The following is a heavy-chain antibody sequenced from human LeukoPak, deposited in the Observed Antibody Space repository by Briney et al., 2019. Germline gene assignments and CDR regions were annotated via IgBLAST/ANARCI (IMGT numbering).Heavy chain of an antibody. Sequence: GGSLRLSCAGSGFTFSSYWMSWVRQAPGKGLEWVANIKQDGSDKYYVDSVKGRFTISRDNSKNTLYLQMNSLRAEDTAVYYCAKSVLYGHHYYYYIDVWGKGTTVTVSS. D-gene: IGHD2/OR15-2a*01. V-gene: IGHV3-7*03. J-gene: IGHJ6*03. CDR2: IKQDGSDK. CDR3: AKSVLYGHHYYYYIDV. CDR1: GFTFSSYW.